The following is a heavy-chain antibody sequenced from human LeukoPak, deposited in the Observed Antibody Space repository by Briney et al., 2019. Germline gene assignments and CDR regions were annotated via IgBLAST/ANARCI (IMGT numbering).Heavy chain of an antibody. CDR2: IYYSGST. CDR1: GGSISSYY. CDR3: ARGIIVGVNYYYYYMDV. J-gene: IGHJ6*03. D-gene: IGHD1-26*01. V-gene: IGHV4-59*08. Sequence: SETLSLTCTVSGGSISSYYWSWIRQPPGKGLEWIGYIYYSGSTNYNPSLKSRVTISVDTSKSQFSLKLSSVTAADTAVYYCARGIIVGVNYYYYYMDVWGKGTTVTVSS.